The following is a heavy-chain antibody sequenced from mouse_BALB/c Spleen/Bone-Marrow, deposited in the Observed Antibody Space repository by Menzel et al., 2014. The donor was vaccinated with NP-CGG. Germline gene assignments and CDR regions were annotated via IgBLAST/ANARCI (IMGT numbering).Heavy chain of an antibody. Sequence: VQLQQSGAELVRPGTSVEVSCKASGYAFTNYLIEWVKQRPGQGLEWIGVINPGSGGTNYNEKFKGKATLTADKSSSTAYMQLSSLTSDDSAVYFCARSGYGNYFYAMDYWGQGTSVTVSS. CDR1: GYAFTNYL. CDR2: INPGSGGT. D-gene: IGHD2-10*02. J-gene: IGHJ4*01. V-gene: IGHV1-54*01. CDR3: ARSGYGNYFYAMDY.